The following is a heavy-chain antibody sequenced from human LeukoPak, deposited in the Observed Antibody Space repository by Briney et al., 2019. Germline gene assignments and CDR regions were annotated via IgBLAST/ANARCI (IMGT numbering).Heavy chain of an antibody. CDR3: ARGRDRSKAGDH. D-gene: IGHD5-24*01. V-gene: IGHV4-34*01. CDR2: IHPSEGF. J-gene: IGHJ4*02. CDR1: GGSCDDYY. Sequence: SETLSLTCDVYGGSCDDYYCSWIRQPPGKGLEWIGEIHPSEGFYYNSSLMSRVTISIDTSKSQFSLRLASVTAADTAFYYCARGRDRSKAGDHWGQGSLVTVSS.